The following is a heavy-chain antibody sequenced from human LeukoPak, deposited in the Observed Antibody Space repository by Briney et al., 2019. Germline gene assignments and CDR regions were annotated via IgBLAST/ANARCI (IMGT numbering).Heavy chain of an antibody. CDR3: ARQLDDYGGNPIEY. V-gene: IGHV4-59*01. D-gene: IGHD4-23*01. Sequence: SETLSLTCTVSGVSISSYYWSWIRQPPGKGLEWIGYIYYSGSTNYNPSLKSRVTISVDTSKNQFSLKLSSVTAADTAVYYCARQLDDYGGNPIEYWGQGTLVTVSS. CDR1: GVSISSYY. CDR2: IYYSGST. J-gene: IGHJ4*02.